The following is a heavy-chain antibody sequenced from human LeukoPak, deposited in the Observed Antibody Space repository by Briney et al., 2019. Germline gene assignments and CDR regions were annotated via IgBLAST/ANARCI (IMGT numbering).Heavy chain of an antibody. CDR1: GFTFSSYG. CDR2: IWYDGSNK. D-gene: IGHD3-10*01. CDR3: AKRGVVTKGFDY. Sequence: GGSLRLSCAASGFTFSSYGMHWVRQAPGKGLEWVAVIWYDGSNKYYADSVKGRFTISRDNSKNTLYLQMNSLRAEDTAVYYCAKRGVVTKGFDYWGQGTLVTVSS. J-gene: IGHJ4*02. V-gene: IGHV3-33*06.